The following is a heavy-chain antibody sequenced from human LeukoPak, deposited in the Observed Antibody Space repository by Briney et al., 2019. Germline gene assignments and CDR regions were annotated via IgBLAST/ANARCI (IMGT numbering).Heavy chain of an antibody. CDR1: GGSISSGGYY. Sequence: PSETLSLTCTVSGGSISSGGYYWSWIRQHPGKGLEWIGYIYYSGSTYYNPSLKSRVTIPVDTSKNQFSLKLSSVTAADTAVYYCARAYCSSTSCNFDYWGQGTLVTVSS. D-gene: IGHD2-2*01. CDR3: ARAYCSSTSCNFDY. V-gene: IGHV4-31*03. CDR2: IYYSGST. J-gene: IGHJ4*02.